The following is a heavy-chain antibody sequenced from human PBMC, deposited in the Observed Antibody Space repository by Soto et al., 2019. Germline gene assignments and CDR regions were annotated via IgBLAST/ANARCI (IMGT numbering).Heavy chain of an antibody. Sequence: SETLSLTCTVSGGSISSSSYYWGWIRQPPGKGLEWIGSIYYSGSTYYNPSLKSRVPISVDTSKNQFSLKLSSVTAADTAVYYCARYVTTVTTPPFDYWGQGTLVTVSS. D-gene: IGHD4-17*01. CDR3: ARYVTTVTTPPFDY. CDR2: IYYSGST. V-gene: IGHV4-39*01. J-gene: IGHJ4*02. CDR1: GGSISSSSYY.